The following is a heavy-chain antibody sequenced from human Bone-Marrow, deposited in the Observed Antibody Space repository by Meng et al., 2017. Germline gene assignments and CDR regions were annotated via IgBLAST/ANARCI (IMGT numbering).Heavy chain of an antibody. J-gene: IGHJ4*02. CDR3: ARDSPLDGYSHLDY. CDR2: IDPNTGNP. Sequence: QVQLVQSGSELKQPGAAVKVSCMPSGYTFTSYAINWVRQAPGQGPDWMGWIDPNTGNPTYDQGFTGRFVFSLDTSVSTAYLQINSLRADDTAVYYCARDSPLDGYSHLDYWGQGTLVTVSS. CDR1: GYTFTSYA. D-gene: IGHD5-24*01. V-gene: IGHV7-4-1*02.